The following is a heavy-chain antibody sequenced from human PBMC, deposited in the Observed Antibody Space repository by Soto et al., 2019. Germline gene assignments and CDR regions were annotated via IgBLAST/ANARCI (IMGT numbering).Heavy chain of an antibody. CDR1: GFSLSTSGVG. CDR2: IYWDDDK. J-gene: IGHJ4*02. CDR3: AHSGTGTFSDY. D-gene: IGHD1-1*01. V-gene: IGHV2-5*02. Sequence: QITLKESGPTLVKPPQTLTLTCTFSGFSLSTSGVGVGWIRQPPGKVLEWLALIYWDDDKRYSPSLKSRPTITKDTSKHQVVLTMTNMDPVDTATYSCAHSGTGTFSDYWGQGTLVTVSS.